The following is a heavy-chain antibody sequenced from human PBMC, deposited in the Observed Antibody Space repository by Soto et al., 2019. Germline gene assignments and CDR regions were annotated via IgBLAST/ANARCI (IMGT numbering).Heavy chain of an antibody. CDR2: IYHSGST. CDR3: ASRHLLQAIEF. CDR1: GGSISSGGYS. J-gene: IGHJ6*02. Sequence: SETLSLTCAVSGGSISSGGYSWSWIRQPPGKGLEWIGYIYHSGSTYYNPSLKSRVTISVDRSKNQFSLKLSSVTAADTAVYFCASRHLLQAIEFWGQGTTVTGSS. D-gene: IGHD2-15*01. V-gene: IGHV4-30-2*01.